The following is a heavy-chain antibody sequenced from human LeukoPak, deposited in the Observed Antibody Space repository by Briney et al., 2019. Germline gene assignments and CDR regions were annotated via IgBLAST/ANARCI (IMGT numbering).Heavy chain of an antibody. D-gene: IGHD2-15*01. CDR1: GFTFSSYP. V-gene: IGHV3-23*01. J-gene: IGHJ4*02. CDR3: AKDVEVCTGGSCYWTTFDS. Sequence: GGSLRLSCAASGFTFSSYPMSWVRQAPGKGLEWVSTISGSAGASYYADSVRGRFAISRDNSKNTLYLQMNGLRAEDTAIYYCAKDVEVCTGGSCYWTTFDSWGQGTLVTVSS. CDR2: ISGSAGAS.